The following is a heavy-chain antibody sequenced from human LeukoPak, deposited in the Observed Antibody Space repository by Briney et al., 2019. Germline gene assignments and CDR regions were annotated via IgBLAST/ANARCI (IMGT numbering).Heavy chain of an antibody. CDR2: IYYSGST. CDR1: GGSISSYY. CDR3: ARGRGLEDIVVVPAASHDAFDI. J-gene: IGHJ3*02. Sequence: SETLSLTCAVSGGSISSYYWSWIRQPPGKGLEWIGYIYYSGSTNYNPSLKSRVTISVDTSKNQFSLKLSSVTAADTAVYYCARGRGLEDIVVVPAASHDAFDIWGQGTMVTVSS. V-gene: IGHV4-59*01. D-gene: IGHD2-2*01.